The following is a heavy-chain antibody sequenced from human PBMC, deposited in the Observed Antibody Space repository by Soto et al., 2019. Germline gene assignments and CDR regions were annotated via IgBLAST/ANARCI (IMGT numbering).Heavy chain of an antibody. CDR2: IIPIFGTA. V-gene: IGHV1-69*13. D-gene: IGHD3-10*01. CDR1: GYTFTSYD. J-gene: IGHJ6*02. CDR3: ASGGWFGEYVLENYGMDV. Sequence: ASVKVSCKASGYTFTSYDINWVRQATGQGLEWMGGIIPIFGTANYAQKFQGRVTITADESTSTAYMELSSLRSEDTAVYYCASGGWFGEYVLENYGMDVWGQGTTVTVSS.